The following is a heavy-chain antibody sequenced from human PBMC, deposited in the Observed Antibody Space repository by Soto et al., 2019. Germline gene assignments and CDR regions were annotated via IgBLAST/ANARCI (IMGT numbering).Heavy chain of an antibody. CDR3: ARAEGSGSYIK. Sequence: QVQLVQSGAEVKKPGASVKVSCKASGYTFTSYAMHWVRQAPGQRLEWMGWINAGNGNTKYSQKFQGRVTITRDTSASTAYMELSSLRSQDTAVYYCARAEGSGSYIKWGQGTLVTVSS. CDR1: GYTFTSYA. J-gene: IGHJ4*02. CDR2: INAGNGNT. D-gene: IGHD3-10*01. V-gene: IGHV1-3*01.